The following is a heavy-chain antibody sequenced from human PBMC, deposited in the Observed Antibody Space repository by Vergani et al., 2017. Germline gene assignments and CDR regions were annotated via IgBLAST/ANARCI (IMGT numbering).Heavy chain of an antibody. J-gene: IGHJ4*02. CDR1: GFTFSSYA. V-gene: IGHV3-30-3*01. CDR2: ISYDGSNK. D-gene: IGHD4-17*01. CDR3: ARGARGDYGSSVDY. Sequence: QVQLVESGGGVVQPGRSLRLSCAASGFTFSSYAMHWVRQAPGKGLEWVAVISYDGSNKYYADSVKGRFTISRDNSKNTLYLQMNSLRAEDTAVYYCARGARGDYGSSVDYWGQGTLVTVSS.